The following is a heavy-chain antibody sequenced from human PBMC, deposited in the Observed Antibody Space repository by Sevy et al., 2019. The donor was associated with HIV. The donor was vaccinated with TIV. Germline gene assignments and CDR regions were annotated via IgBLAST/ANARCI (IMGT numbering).Heavy chain of an antibody. Sequence: SETLSLTCAVSGGSISSSNWWSWVRQPPGKGLEWIGEIYHSGSTNYNPSLKSRVTISVDKSKNQFSLKLSSVTAADTAVYYCARETEQYCSSTSCYGFDYWGQGTLVTVSS. CDR3: ARETEQYCSSTSCYGFDY. D-gene: IGHD2-2*01. V-gene: IGHV4-4*02. J-gene: IGHJ4*02. CDR2: IYHSGST. CDR1: GGSISSSNW.